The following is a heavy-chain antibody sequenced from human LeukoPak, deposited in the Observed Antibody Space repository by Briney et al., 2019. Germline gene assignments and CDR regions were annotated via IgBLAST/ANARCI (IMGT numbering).Heavy chain of an antibody. J-gene: IGHJ4*02. V-gene: IGHV4-59*12. D-gene: IGHD3-22*01. CDR2: IYYSGST. CDR1: GDSISSYY. CDR3: ARSYYYDSSGYSFHSFDY. Sequence: SETLSLTCTVSGDSISSYYWSWIRQPPGKGLEWIGQIYYSGSTNYNPSLNSRVTISVDTSKNQFSLKLSSVTAADTAVYYCARSYYYDSSGYSFHSFDYWGQGTLVTVSS.